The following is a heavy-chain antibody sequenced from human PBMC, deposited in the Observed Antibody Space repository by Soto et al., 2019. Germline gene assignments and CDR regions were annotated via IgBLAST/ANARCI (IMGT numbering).Heavy chain of an antibody. CDR1: GYKFTTYW. D-gene: IGHD4-17*01. CDR3: VATYGDYLDY. V-gene: IGHV5-51*01. J-gene: IGHJ4*02. CDR2: IYPDDSDS. Sequence: GESLKISCKGSGYKFTTYWIGWVRQMPGKGPEWMAIIYPDDSDSRYSPSFQGQVTISADKSISTAYLQWSSLKASDTAIYYCVATYGDYLDYWGQGTLVTVSS.